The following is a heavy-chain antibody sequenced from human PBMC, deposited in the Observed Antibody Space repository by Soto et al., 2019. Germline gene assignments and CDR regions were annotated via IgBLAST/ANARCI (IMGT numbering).Heavy chain of an antibody. D-gene: IGHD5-12*01. CDR3: ARVGSGYDYDYFDY. J-gene: IGHJ4*02. Sequence: VKVSCKASGYTFTGYYMHWVRQAPGQGLEWMGWINPNSGGTNYAQKFQGWVTMTRDTSISTAYMELSRLRSDDTAVYYCARVGSGYDYDYFDYWGQGTLVTVSS. CDR1: GYTFTGYY. CDR2: INPNSGGT. V-gene: IGHV1-2*04.